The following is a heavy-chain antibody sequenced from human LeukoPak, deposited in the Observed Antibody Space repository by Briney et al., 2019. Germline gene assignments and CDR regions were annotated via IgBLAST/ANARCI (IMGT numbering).Heavy chain of an antibody. D-gene: IGHD6-6*01. CDR2: IYYTGTT. V-gene: IGHV4-39*01. CDR1: GGSISSSSYH. CDR3: AIYSSSAAGY. J-gene: IGHJ4*02. Sequence: SETLSLTCTVSGGSISSSSYHGGWIRQPPGKWLEWIGTIYYTGTTYYNPSLKSRVTISVDTSKNQFSLTLNSVTAADTAVYYCAIYSSSAAGYWGQGALVTVSS.